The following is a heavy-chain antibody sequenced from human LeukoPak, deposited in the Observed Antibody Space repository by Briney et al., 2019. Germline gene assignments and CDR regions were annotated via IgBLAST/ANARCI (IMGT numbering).Heavy chain of an antibody. CDR1: GYTFTSYY. J-gene: IGHJ4*02. CDR2: INPSGGST. CDR3: AFGYHDSSGYYYPFDY. V-gene: IGHV1-46*01. Sequence: ASVKVSCKASGYTFTSYYMHWVRQAPGQGLEWMGIINPSGGSTSYAQKFQGRVTMTRDTSTSTVYMELSSLRSEDTAVYYCAFGYHDSSGYYYPFDYWGQGTLVTVSS. D-gene: IGHD3-22*01.